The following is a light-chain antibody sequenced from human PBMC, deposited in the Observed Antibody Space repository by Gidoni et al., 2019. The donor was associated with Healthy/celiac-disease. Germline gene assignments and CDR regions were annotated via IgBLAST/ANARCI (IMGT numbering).Light chain of an antibody. Sequence: ELVLTQSPATLSLSPGERATLSCRASQSVSSYFAWYQQKPGQAPRLLIYDASNRATGIPARCSGSGSGTDFTLTISSLEPEDFAVYYCQQRSNWPLTFGGGTKVEIK. CDR3: QQRSNWPLT. V-gene: IGKV3-11*01. J-gene: IGKJ4*01. CDR2: DAS. CDR1: QSVSSY.